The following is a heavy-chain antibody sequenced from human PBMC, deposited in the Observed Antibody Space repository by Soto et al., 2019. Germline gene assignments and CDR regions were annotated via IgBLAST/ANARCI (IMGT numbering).Heavy chain of an antibody. CDR2: IYYSGST. J-gene: IGHJ4*02. Sequence: VSLTCTVSGGSISSYYWSWIRQPPGKGLEWIGYIYYSGSTNYNPSLKSRVTISVDTSKNQFSLKLSSVTAADTAVYYCARGSFDWLYPDYWGQGTLVTVSS. V-gene: IGHV4-59*01. CDR3: ARGSFDWLYPDY. D-gene: IGHD3-9*01. CDR1: GGSISSYY.